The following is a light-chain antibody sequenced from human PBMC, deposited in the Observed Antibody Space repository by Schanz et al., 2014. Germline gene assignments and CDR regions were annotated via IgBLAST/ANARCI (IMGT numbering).Light chain of an antibody. J-gene: IGLJ1*01. CDR1: SSNIGAGYA. V-gene: IGLV1-40*01. CDR3: QSYDSSLNGLYV. Sequence: QSVLTQPPSVSGAPGQRVTISCTGSSSNIGAGYAVHWYQQLPGTAPKLLIYANNNRPSGVPDRFSGSNSGTSASLAITGLQAEDEADYYCQSYDSSLNGLYVFGTGTKLTVL. CDR2: ANN.